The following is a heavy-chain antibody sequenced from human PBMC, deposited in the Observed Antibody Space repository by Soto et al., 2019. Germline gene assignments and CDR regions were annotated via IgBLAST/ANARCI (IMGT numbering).Heavy chain of an antibody. D-gene: IGHD6-13*01. J-gene: IGHJ4*02. CDR1: GDSISSRNW. CDR2: IYHSGST. V-gene: IGHV4-4*02. CDR3: ARGGNVAAAGTIYLDS. Sequence: PSETLSLTCAVSGDSISSRNWWTWVRQPPGKGLEWIGEIYHSGSTNYSPTLKSRVTISVDMSKNQFSLKLTSVTAADTAAYYCARGGNVAAAGTIYLDSWGQGTLVTVSS.